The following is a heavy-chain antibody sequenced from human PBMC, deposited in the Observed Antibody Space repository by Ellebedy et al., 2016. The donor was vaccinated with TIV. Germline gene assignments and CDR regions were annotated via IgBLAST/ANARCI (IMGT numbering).Heavy chain of an antibody. D-gene: IGHD3-10*01. Sequence: GESLKISCAASGFTFTTYWMSWVRQAPGKGLEWVANIKQDGSEKYYVDSVKGRFTISRDNAKNALYLQMNSLGAEDTAVYYCAIRGRYWGQGTLVTVSS. CDR1: GFTFTTYW. V-gene: IGHV3-7*03. CDR2: IKQDGSEK. CDR3: AIRGRY. J-gene: IGHJ4*02.